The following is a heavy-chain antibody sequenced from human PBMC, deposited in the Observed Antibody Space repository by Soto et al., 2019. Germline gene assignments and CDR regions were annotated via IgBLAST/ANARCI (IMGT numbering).Heavy chain of an antibody. D-gene: IGHD2-8*01. J-gene: IGHJ3*02. CDR3: AKVPLRLCNNNDCGAFDI. CDR2: ISASGVST. CDR1: GFIFNNYA. Sequence: PGGSLRLSCAASGFIFNNYAMNWVRQAPGEGLQWVAGISASGVSTYYADSVKGRFIISRDNSKNTLFLQMNILRVEDTAIYYCAKVPLRLCNNNDCGAFDIWGQGTMVTVSS. V-gene: IGHV3-23*01.